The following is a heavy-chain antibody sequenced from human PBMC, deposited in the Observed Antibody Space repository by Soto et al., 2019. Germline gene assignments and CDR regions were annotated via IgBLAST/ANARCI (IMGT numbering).Heavy chain of an antibody. J-gene: IGHJ6*02. V-gene: IGHV3-23*01. Sequence: PRGSLLLSCASSGFTFSIYAMGWVRQAPGKGLEWVSAISGSGSSTYYADSVKGRFTISRDNSKNTLYLQMNSLRAEDTAVYYCAKAVSVAAYYYYGMDVWGQGTTVTVSS. CDR2: ISGSGSST. CDR1: GFTFSIYA. D-gene: IGHD6-6*01. CDR3: AKAVSVAAYYYYGMDV.